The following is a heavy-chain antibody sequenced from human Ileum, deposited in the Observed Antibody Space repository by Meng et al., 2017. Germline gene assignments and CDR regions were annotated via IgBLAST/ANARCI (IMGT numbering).Heavy chain of an antibody. CDR2: IYPGGSI. CDR1: GGSINSYVW. Sequence: QVPLKGAGPGLVKPSGTLSLTCAVSGGSINSYVWLSWVRQAPGKGLEWIGEIYPGGSINYNPSLKSRVPISADTSKNQFSLSLDSVTAADTAVYYCVRNDYCSGGTCYPHFDYWGQGTLVTVSS. D-gene: IGHD2-15*01. J-gene: IGHJ4*02. CDR3: VRNDYCSGGTCYPHFDY. V-gene: IGHV4-4*02.